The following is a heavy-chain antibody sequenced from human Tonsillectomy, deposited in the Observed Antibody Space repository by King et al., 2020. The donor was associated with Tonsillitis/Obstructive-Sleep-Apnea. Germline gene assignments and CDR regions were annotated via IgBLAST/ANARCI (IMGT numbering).Heavy chain of an antibody. CDR2: ISCCDGGT. D-gene: IGHD4/OR15-4a*01. CDR1: GFTFTNFA. CDR3: AKRADYGCTATDRGHYLDY. Sequence: VQLVESGGGSVQPGGSLRLSCAASGFTFTNFAMGWVRQGPGKGLEWVSAISCCDGGTHYADSVKGRFAISRDNSKNTLYLQMNSLTVEDAAVYYCAKRADYGCTATDRGHYLDYWGQGILVTVSS. V-gene: IGHV3-23*04. J-gene: IGHJ4*02.